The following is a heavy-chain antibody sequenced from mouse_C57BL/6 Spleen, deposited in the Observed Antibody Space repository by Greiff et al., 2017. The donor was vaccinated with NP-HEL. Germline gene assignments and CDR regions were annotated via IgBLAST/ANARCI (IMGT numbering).Heavy chain of an antibody. CDR3: ARREDSSGPWFAY. CDR2: IDPSDSET. V-gene: IGHV1-52*01. D-gene: IGHD3-2*02. J-gene: IGHJ3*01. Sequence: QVQLQQSGAELVRPGSSVKLSCKASGYTFTSYWMHWVKQRPIQGLEWIGNIDPSDSETHYNQKFKDKATLTVDKSSSTAYMQLSSLTSEDSAVYYCARREDSSGPWFAYWGQGTLVTVSA. CDR1: GYTFTSYW.